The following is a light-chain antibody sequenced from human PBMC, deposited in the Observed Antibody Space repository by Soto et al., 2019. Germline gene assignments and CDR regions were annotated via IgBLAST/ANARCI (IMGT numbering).Light chain of an antibody. Sequence: DIQMTQSPSTLSASVGDRVTITCRANQSISFWLAWYQQKPGKAPKVLIYKESTLESGVPSRFSGSGSGTESTLTISDLQPDDFATYYCQHYQSYLWTFGQGTKVEIK. CDR3: QHYQSYLWT. V-gene: IGKV1-5*03. CDR2: KES. CDR1: QSISFW. J-gene: IGKJ1*01.